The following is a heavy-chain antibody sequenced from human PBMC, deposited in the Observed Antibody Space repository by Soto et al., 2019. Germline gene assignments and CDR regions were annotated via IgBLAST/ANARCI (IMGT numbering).Heavy chain of an antibody. D-gene: IGHD2-15*01. CDR2: IYYSGST. CDR1: GGSISSGGYY. J-gene: IGHJ5*02. V-gene: IGHV4-31*03. Sequence: SETLSLTCTVSGGSISSGGYYWSWIRQHPGKGLEWLGYIYYSGSTYYNPSPKSRVTISVDTSKNQFSLRLSSVTAADTAVYYCARVSFCWFAPWGQGTLVTVSS. CDR3: ARVSFCWFAP.